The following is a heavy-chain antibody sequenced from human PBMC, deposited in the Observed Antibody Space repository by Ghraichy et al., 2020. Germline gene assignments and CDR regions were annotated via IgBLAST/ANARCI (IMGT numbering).Heavy chain of an antibody. CDR3: ARASKHITTFSPIGY. V-gene: IGHV3-64*01. J-gene: IGHJ4*02. CDR2: ISSNGGST. Sequence: GGSLRLSCAASGFTFSSYAMHWVRQAPGKGLEYVSAISSNGGSTYYANSVKGRFTISRDNSKNTLYLQMGSLRAEDMAVYYCARASKHITTFSPIGYWGQGTLVTVSS. D-gene: IGHD3-22*01. CDR1: GFTFSSYA.